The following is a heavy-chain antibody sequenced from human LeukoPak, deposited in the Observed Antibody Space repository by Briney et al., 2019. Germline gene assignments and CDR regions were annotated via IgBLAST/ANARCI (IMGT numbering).Heavy chain of an antibody. CDR2: IYYSGST. J-gene: IGHJ5*02. V-gene: IGHV4-38-2*01. Sequence: SETLSLTCAVSGYSISSGYYWGWIRQPPGKGLEWIGSIYYSGSTYYNPSLKSRVTISVDTSKNQFSLKLSSVTAADTAVYYCARHSVEYSSSSAGWFDPWGQGTLVTVSS. CDR3: ARHSVEYSSSSAGWFDP. CDR1: GYSISSGYY. D-gene: IGHD6-6*01.